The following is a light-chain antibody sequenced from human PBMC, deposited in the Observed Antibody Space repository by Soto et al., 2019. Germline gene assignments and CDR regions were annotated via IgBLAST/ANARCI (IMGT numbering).Light chain of an antibody. V-gene: IGLV2-14*01. CDR1: SSDVGAYNF. J-gene: IGLJ1*01. CDR2: EVS. Sequence: QLVLTQPASVSGSPGQSISISCTGTSSDVGAYNFVSWYQQHPGKAPKLMIYEVSNRPSGVSNRFSGSKSGNTASLTISGLQAEDEADYYCSSYTSSSTLVFGSGTKLTVL. CDR3: SSYTSSSTLV.